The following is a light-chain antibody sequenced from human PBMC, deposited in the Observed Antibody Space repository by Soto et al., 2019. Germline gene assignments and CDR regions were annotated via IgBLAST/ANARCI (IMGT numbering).Light chain of an antibody. CDR3: QSYDSSLSGCV. J-gene: IGLJ2*01. Sequence: QAVVTQPPSVSGAPGQRVTISCTGSSSNIGAGYDVHWYQQLPGTAPKLLIYGNSNRPSGVPDRFSGSKSGTSASLAITGLQAEDEADYYCQSYDSSLSGCVFGGGTKVT. V-gene: IGLV1-40*01. CDR2: GNS. CDR1: SSNIGAGYD.